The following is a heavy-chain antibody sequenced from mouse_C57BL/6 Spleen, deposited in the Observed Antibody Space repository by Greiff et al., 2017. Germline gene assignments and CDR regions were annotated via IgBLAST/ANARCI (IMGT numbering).Heavy chain of an antibody. Sequence: VHLVESGAELVRPGTSVKVSCKASGYAFTNYLIEWVKQRPGQGLEWIGVINPGSGGTNYNEKFKGKATLTADKSSSTAYMQLSSLTSEDSAVYFCARSGYYYGSSYGYFDVWGTGTTVTVSS. D-gene: IGHD1-1*01. V-gene: IGHV1-54*01. CDR1: GYAFTNYL. CDR3: ARSGYYYGSSYGYFDV. J-gene: IGHJ1*03. CDR2: INPGSGGT.